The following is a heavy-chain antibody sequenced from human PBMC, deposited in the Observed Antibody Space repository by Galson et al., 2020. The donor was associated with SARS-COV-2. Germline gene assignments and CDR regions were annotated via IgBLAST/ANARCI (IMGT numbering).Heavy chain of an antibody. CDR2: ISYDGSIK. Sequence: GGSLRLSCSASGFTFSDHNMIWVRQAPGKGLEWVGFISYDGSIKYYAESVKGRFTISRDNSKNTLYLQMNNLRPEDTAVYYCARGGIGGSYSFDYWGQGTLVTVSS. CDR1: GFTFSDHN. V-gene: IGHV3-30-3*01. CDR3: ARGGIGGSYSFDY. J-gene: IGHJ4*02. D-gene: IGHD1-26*01.